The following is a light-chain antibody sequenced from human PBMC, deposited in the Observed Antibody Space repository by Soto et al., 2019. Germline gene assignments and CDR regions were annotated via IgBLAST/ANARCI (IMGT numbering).Light chain of an antibody. Sequence: EVVMTQSPATVSVSPGERTSLSCRASQSVGTNLGWYQQKPGQAPRLLISKTSTRATGVPARFSGSGSGTEFTLTISSLQSEDIAVYCQQDSNWPLTFGGGTKVDIK. V-gene: IGKV3-15*01. CDR2: KTS. CDR1: QSVGTN. J-gene: IGKJ4*01. CDR3: QQDSNWPLT.